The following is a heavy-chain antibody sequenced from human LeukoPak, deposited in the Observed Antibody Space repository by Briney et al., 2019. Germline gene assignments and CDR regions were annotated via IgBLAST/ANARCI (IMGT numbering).Heavy chain of an antibody. CDR2: ISYDGSNK. V-gene: IGHV3-30-3*01. CDR1: GFTFSSYA. Sequence: GRSLRLSCAASGFTFSSYAMHWVRQAPGKGLEWVAVISYDGSNKYYADSVKGRFTISRDNSKNTLDLQMNSLRAEDTAVYYCARDVTPYYYDSSGYSLVGYWGQGTLVTVSS. J-gene: IGHJ4*02. CDR3: ARDVTPYYYDSSGYSLVGY. D-gene: IGHD3-22*01.